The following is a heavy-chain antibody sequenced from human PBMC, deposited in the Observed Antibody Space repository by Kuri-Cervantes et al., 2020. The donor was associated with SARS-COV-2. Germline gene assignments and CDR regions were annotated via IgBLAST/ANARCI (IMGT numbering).Heavy chain of an antibody. D-gene: IGHD2-2*01. Sequence: SETLSLTYAVSLYSISSGYYWDWIRQSPGKGPEWIGSIFHSGTTYYNPSLRSRVYISLDTSKNQFFLNVTSVTAADTAVYYCSRSRVPAAATLWGQGTMVTVSS. CDR3: SRSRVPAAATL. V-gene: IGHV4-38-2*01. J-gene: IGHJ3*01. CDR1: LYSISSGYY. CDR2: IFHSGTT.